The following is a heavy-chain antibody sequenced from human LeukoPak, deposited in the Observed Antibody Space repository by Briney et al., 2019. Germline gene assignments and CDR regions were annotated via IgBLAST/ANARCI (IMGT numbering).Heavy chain of an antibody. V-gene: IGHV3-30*03. CDR3: TRYDSSRFDP. J-gene: IGHJ5*02. Sequence: GGSLRLSCAGPGFTFSGYGMHWVRQAPGKGLEWVTGIAYGGSRKHYADSVKGRFTISRDNSRNTMDLQMNSLRVEDTAVYHCTRYDSSRFDPWGQGTLVIVSS. D-gene: IGHD3-3*01. CDR1: GFTFSGYG. CDR2: IAYGGSRK.